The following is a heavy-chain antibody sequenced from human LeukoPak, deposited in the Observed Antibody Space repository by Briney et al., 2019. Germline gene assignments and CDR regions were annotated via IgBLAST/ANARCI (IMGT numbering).Heavy chain of an antibody. CDR3: ARGPNYGSGSCFLDY. J-gene: IGHJ4*02. CDR1: GYTFTGYY. V-gene: IGHV1-2*02. CDR2: INPNSGGT. D-gene: IGHD3-10*01. Sequence: ASVKVSCKASGYTFTGYYMHWVRQAPGQGLEWMGWINPNSGGTNYAQKFQGRVTMTRDTSISTAYMELSRLRSDDTAVYYCARGPNYGSGSCFLDYWGQGTLVTVSS.